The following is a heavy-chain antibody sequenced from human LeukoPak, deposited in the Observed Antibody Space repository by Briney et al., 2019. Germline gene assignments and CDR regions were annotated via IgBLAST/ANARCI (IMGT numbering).Heavy chain of an antibody. Sequence: TGGSLRLSCAAFGFMFSSNWMSWVRLAPGKGLEWVANIKEDGTETYYVDSVKGRFTISRDNSKNTLYLQMNSLRAEDTAVYYCAKRRYSSGWVLAYWGQGTLVTVSS. J-gene: IGHJ4*02. V-gene: IGHV3-7*03. CDR2: IKEDGTET. CDR3: AKRRYSSGWVLAY. D-gene: IGHD6-19*01. CDR1: GFMFSSNW.